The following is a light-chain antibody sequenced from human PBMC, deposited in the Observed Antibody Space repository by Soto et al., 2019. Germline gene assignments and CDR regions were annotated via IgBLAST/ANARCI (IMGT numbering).Light chain of an antibody. CDR1: QSLLFSDGNTS. CDR3: QHFGNAIWT. Sequence: FAMSQSPLSLTVTIGQPASISXRASQSLLFSDGNTSLHWFQXRPXKSPXXXIYXVSRAMHTPDRFSGSGSATDFTLTISGMEPEYFAVYYCQHFGNAIWTFGQGTKVDIK. J-gene: IGKJ1*01. CDR2: XVS. V-gene: IGKV2-30*01.